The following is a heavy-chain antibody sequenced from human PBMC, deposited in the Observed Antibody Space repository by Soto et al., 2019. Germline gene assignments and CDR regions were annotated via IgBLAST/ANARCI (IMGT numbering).Heavy chain of an antibody. J-gene: IGHJ4*02. V-gene: IGHV4-39*01. CDR1: GGYIISSSDY. CDR2: IYYSGST. D-gene: IGHD3-3*01. Sequence: SETMSVTCTVAGGYIISSSDYWGWKQKPPGKGLEWIGSIYYSGSTYYNPSLKSRVTIPVDTSKNQFSLKLSSVTAADTAVYYCARQGGITIFGVVITAYYFDYWGQGTLVTVSS. CDR3: ARQGGITIFGVVITAYYFDY.